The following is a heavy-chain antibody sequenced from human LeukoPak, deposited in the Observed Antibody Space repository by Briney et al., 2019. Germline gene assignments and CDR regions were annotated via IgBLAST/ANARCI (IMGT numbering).Heavy chain of an antibody. CDR1: GGSISSSSYY. V-gene: IGHV4-39*07. CDR3: ARGGGSYYFDY. CDR2: IYHSGST. D-gene: IGHD1-26*01. J-gene: IGHJ4*02. Sequence: SETLSLTCTVSGGSISSSSYYWGWIRQPPGKGLEWIGSIYHSGSTYYNPSLKSRVTISVDTSKNQFSLKLSSVTAADTAVYYCARGGGSYYFDYWGQGTLVTVSS.